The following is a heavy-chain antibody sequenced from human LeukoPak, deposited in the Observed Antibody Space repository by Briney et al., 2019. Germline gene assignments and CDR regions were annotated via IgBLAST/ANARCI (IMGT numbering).Heavy chain of an antibody. V-gene: IGHV1-69*13. Sequence: SVKVSCKASGGTFSSYAISWVRQAPGQGLEWMGGIIPIFGTANYAQKFQGRVTITADESTSTAYMELSSLRSDDTAVYYCARVGAIRSSWLLDYWGQGTLVTVSS. J-gene: IGHJ4*02. D-gene: IGHD6-13*01. CDR1: GGTFSSYA. CDR2: IIPIFGTA. CDR3: ARVGAIRSSWLLDY.